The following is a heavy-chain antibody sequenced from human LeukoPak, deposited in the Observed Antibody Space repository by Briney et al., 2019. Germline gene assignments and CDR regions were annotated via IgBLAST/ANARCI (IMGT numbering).Heavy chain of an antibody. Sequence: GGSLRLSCAASGFTFSTHSVNWVRQAPGKGLEWVSCISSSSSDIKYADSVKGRFTISRDNAKNSLYLQLSSLRAEDTAVYYCARVPGGLEWADFDYWGQGTLVTVSS. D-gene: IGHD3-3*01. V-gene: IGHV3-21*01. CDR2: ISSSSSDI. CDR3: ARVPGGLEWADFDY. CDR1: GFTFSTHS. J-gene: IGHJ4*02.